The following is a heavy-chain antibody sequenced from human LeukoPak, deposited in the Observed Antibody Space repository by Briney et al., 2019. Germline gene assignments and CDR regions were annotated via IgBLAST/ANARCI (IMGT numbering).Heavy chain of an antibody. CDR3: ARDVEMATIGDY. CDR2: IIPILGIA. V-gene: IGHV1-69*04. D-gene: IGHD5-24*01. J-gene: IGHJ4*02. Sequence: ASVKVSCKASGGTFSSYAIGWVRQAPGQGLEWMGRIIPILGIANYAQKLQGRVTITADKSTSTAYMELSSLRSEDTAVYYCARDVEMATIGDYWGQGTLVTVSS. CDR1: GGTFSSYA.